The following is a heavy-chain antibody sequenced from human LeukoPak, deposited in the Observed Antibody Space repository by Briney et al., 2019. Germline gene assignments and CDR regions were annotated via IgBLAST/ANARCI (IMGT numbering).Heavy chain of an antibody. CDR3: AKGTYYFDY. CDR1: GFTFSSYA. CDR2: ISYDGSNK. Sequence: GGSLRLSCAASGFTFSSYAMHWVRQAPGKGLEWVAVISYDGSNKYYADSVKGRFTISRDNSKNTLYLQMNSLRAEDTAVYYCAKGTYYFDYWGQGTLVTVSS. J-gene: IGHJ4*02. D-gene: IGHD1-1*01. V-gene: IGHV3-30-3*01.